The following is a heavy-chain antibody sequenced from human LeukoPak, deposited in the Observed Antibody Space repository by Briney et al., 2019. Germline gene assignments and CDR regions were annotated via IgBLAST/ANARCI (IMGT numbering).Heavy chain of an antibody. CDR2: IYTSGST. CDR1: GGSISSYY. Sequence: SETLSLTCTVSGGSISSYYWSWIRQPAGKGLEWIGRIYTSGSTNYNPSLKSRVTIPVDTSKNQFSLKLSSVTAADTAVYYCARGHRAKYYGSGSYAPLDYWGQGTLVTVSS. CDR3: ARGHRAKYYGSGSYAPLDY. J-gene: IGHJ4*02. V-gene: IGHV4-4*07. D-gene: IGHD3-10*01.